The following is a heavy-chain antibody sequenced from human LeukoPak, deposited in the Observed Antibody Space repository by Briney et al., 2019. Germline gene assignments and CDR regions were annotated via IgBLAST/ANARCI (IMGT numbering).Heavy chain of an antibody. CDR1: GGSFRGYY. CDR2: INHSGST. CDR3: ARISFELKEYSSSSLDY. J-gene: IGHJ4*02. Sequence: SETLSLTCAVYGGSFRGYYWSWIRQPPGKGLEWIGAINHSGSTNYKPSLKSRVTISVDTAKNQFSLKLSSVTAADTAVYYCARISFELKEYSSSSLDYWGQGTLVTVSS. V-gene: IGHV4-34*01. D-gene: IGHD6-6*01.